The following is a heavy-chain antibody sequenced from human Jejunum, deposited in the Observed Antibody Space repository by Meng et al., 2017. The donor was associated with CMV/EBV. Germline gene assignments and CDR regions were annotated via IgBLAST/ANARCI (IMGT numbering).Heavy chain of an antibody. CDR1: FTFSTYV. CDR2: IFSGGTST. D-gene: IGHD3-22*01. J-gene: IGHJ6*02. Sequence: FTFSTYVMSWVRQPPGKGLEWVSVIFSGGTSTYYADSVKGRFTISRDNSKNTLYLQMNSLRAEDTAVYYCAKHLRVVVYYYYGMDVWGQGTTVTVSS. V-gene: IGHV3-23*03. CDR3: AKHLRVVVYYYYGMDV.